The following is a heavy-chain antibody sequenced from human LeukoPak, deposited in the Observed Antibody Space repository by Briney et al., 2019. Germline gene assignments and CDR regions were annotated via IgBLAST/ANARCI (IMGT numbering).Heavy chain of an antibody. J-gene: IGHJ4*02. V-gene: IGHV1-2*02. Sequence: ASVKVSCKASGYTFTNNFMHWVRQAPGQGLEWMGWINPNSGGTNYAQKFQGRVTMTRDTSISTAYMELSGLRSDDTAVYYCASGRSSGSYFGEVGYWGQGTLVTVSS. CDR1: GYTFTNNF. CDR3: ASGRSSGSYFGEVGY. D-gene: IGHD1-26*01. CDR2: INPNSGGT.